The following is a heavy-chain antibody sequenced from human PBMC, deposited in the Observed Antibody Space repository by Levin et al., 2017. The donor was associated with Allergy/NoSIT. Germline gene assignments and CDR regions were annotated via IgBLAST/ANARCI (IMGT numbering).Heavy chain of an antibody. CDR2: ISSMSEYI. D-gene: IGHD3-16*01. CDR3: ARWEGGSRLDS. CDR1: GFTFSKSA. J-gene: IGHJ4*02. Sequence: PGGSLRLSCAASGFTFSKSAMNWVRQAPGKGLEWVSSISSMSEYIYYADSVKGRFTISRDNAKNSLFLQMNSLRAEDTAVYYCARWEGGSRLDSRGQGTLVTVSS. V-gene: IGHV3-21*01.